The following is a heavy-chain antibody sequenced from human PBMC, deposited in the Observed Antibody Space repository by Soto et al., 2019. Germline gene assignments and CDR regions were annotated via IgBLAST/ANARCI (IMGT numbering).Heavy chain of an antibody. CDR3: ARDAYYDFWSGYYMLGAFDI. V-gene: IGHV3-30-3*01. CDR2: ISYDGSNK. CDR1: GFTFSSYA. D-gene: IGHD3-3*01. J-gene: IGHJ3*02. Sequence: GGSLRLSCAASGFTFSSYAMHWVRQAPGKGLEWVAVISYDGSNKYYADSVKGRFTISRDNSKNTLYLQMNSLRAEDTAVYYCARDAYYDFWSGYYMLGAFDIWGQGTMVTVSS.